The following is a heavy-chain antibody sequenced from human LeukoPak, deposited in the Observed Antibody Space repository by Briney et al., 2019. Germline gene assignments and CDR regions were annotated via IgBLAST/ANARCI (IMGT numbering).Heavy chain of an antibody. V-gene: IGHV5-51*01. CDR2: IYPGDSDT. CDR3: ARVLIRGDEIDY. CDR1: GYRFTSYW. D-gene: IGHD2-21*01. Sequence: GESLKISCKGSGYRFTSYWIGWVRQMPGKGLEWMGIIYPGDSDTRYSPSFQGQVTISADKSSSTAYLQWTSLKASDSAMYYCARVLIRGDEIDYWGQGTLVTVSS. J-gene: IGHJ4*02.